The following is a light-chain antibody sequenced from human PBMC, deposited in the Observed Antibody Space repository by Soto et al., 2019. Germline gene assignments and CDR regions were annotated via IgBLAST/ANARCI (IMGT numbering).Light chain of an antibody. J-gene: IGKJ1*01. CDR3: LQYSSHSWT. CDR1: QGISSF. V-gene: IGKV1-9*01. Sequence: DIHLTQSPSFLSASVGDRVTITCRASQGISSFLAWYQQKPGKAPNLLMYAASTLKSGVPSRFSGSGSGTEFTLTISRLQPDDVATYYCLQYSSHSWTFGQGTKVDNK. CDR2: AAS.